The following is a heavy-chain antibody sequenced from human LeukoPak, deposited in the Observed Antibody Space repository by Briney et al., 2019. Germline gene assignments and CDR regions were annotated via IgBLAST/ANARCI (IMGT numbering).Heavy chain of an antibody. D-gene: IGHD3-16*01. J-gene: IGHJ3*02. CDR1: GGSIRSSNW. Sequence: PSETLSLTCAVSGGSIRSSNWWSWVRQPPGKGLEWIGEIYHSGRTNYNPSLKSRVTISVDKSKNQFSLKLSSVTAADTAVYYCARFWGEPYHDAFDIWGQGTMVTVSS. CDR2: IYHSGRT. V-gene: IGHV4-4*02. CDR3: ARFWGEPYHDAFDI.